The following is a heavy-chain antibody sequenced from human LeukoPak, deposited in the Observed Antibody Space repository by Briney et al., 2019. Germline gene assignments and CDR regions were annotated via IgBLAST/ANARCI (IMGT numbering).Heavy chain of an antibody. Sequence: GGSLRLSCAASGFTFSNYWMGWVRQAPGKGLEWVANIKQDGSQKYFGDSVKGRFTISRDNAENSLFLQMSSLRDEDTAVYYCARDSGSYHFDSCWGQGTLVPVSS. CDR3: ARDSGSYHFDSC. CDR2: IKQDGSQK. J-gene: IGHJ4*02. CDR1: GFTFSNYW. V-gene: IGHV3-7*01. D-gene: IGHD1-26*01.